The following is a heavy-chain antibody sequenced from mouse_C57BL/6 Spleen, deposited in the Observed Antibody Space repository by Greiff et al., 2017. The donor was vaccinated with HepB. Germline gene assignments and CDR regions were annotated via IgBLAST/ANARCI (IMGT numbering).Heavy chain of an antibody. Sequence: QVQLQQSGAELVKPGASVKLSCKASGYTFTSYWMHWVKQRPGQGLEWIGMIHPNSGSTNYNEKFKSKATLTVDKSSSTAYMQLSSLTSEDSAVYYCARREGPTIVIDYWGQGTTLTVSS. CDR3: ARREGPTIVIDY. CDR1: GYTFTSYW. D-gene: IGHD2-5*01. V-gene: IGHV1-64*01. CDR2: IHPNSGST. J-gene: IGHJ2*01.